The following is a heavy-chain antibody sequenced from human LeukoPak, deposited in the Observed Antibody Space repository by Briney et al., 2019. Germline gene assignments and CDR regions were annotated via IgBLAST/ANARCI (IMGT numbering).Heavy chain of an antibody. V-gene: IGHV3-48*03. J-gene: IGHJ6*02. D-gene: IGHD6-13*01. CDR1: GLTFISYE. Sequence: PRASLRLACAASGLTFISYEMNWVREAPEKGIEWDSYSSSSGSTIYYADSVKGRFTIYRDNAKNSLYLQMNSLRAEDTAIYYCARGGCAEAGCGMDVWGQETTVTVSS. CDR3: ARGGCAEAGCGMDV. CDR2: SSSSGSTI.